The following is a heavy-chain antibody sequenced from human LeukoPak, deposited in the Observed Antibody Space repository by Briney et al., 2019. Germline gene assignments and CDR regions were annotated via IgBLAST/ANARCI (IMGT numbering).Heavy chain of an antibody. CDR3: ARSPFVGGVGATSWYFDL. V-gene: IGHV4-34*01. Sequence: KPSETLSLTCAVYGGSFSGYYWSWIRQPPGKGLEWIGEINHSGSTNYNPSLKSRVTISVDASKSQVSLNLFSVTASDTALYYCARSPFVGGVGATSWYFDLWGRGTLVTVSS. D-gene: IGHD1-26*01. CDR2: INHSGST. CDR1: GGSFSGYY. J-gene: IGHJ2*01.